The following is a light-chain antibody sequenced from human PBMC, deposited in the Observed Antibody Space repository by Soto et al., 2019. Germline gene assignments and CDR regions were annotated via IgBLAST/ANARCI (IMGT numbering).Light chain of an antibody. V-gene: IGLV2-14*01. CDR2: DVS. CDR1: SSDVGGYDY. J-gene: IGLJ2*01. Sequence: QSALTQPASVSGSPGPSITISCTGTSSDVGGYDYVSWYQQHPGKAPKLLIFDVSKRPSGVSYRFSGSKSGNTASLTISGLQAEDEADYYCSSYASSITLVFGGGTKVTVL. CDR3: SSYASSITLV.